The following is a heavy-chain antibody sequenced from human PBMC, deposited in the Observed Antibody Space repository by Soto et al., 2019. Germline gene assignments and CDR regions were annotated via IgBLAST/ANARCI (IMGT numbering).Heavy chain of an antibody. D-gene: IGHD2-2*01. J-gene: IGHJ5*02. CDR2: IIPIFGTA. Sequence: EASVKVSCKASGGTFSRDAISWVRQAPGQGLEWMGGIIPIFGTANYAQKFQGRVTITADESTSTAYMELSSLRSDDTAVYYCARVVPGAEAWFGPWGQGTLVTVSS. V-gene: IGHV1-69*13. CDR1: GGTFSRDA. CDR3: ARVVPGAEAWFGP.